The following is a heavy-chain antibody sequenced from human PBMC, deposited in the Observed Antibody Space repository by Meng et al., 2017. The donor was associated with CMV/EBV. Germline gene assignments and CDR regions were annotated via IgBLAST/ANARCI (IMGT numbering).Heavy chain of an antibody. CDR2: IKQDGSEK. Sequence: GGSLRLSCAASGFTFSSYWMSWVRQAPGKGLEWVANIKQDGSEKYYVDSVKGRFTISRDNAKNSLYLQMNSLRAEDTAVYYCARGSRTVTYYYYGMDVWGQGTTVTVSS. CDR3: ARGSRTVTYYYYGMDV. J-gene: IGHJ6*02. D-gene: IGHD4-11*01. V-gene: IGHV3-7*03. CDR1: GFTFSSYW.